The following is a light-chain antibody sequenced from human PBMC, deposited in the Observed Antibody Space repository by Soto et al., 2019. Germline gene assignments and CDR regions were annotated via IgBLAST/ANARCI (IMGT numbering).Light chain of an antibody. V-gene: IGKV3-15*01. J-gene: IGKJ5*01. CDR3: QQYNNWPPYT. Sequence: EIEMTQSPATLSLAPWERVTLSCRASESVSTNLAWYQQKAGQAPRLLLYGASTRATGIPARFSGSGSGTEFTLTISSLQSEDFAVYYCQQYNNWPPYTFGQGTRLEIK. CDR2: GAS. CDR1: ESVSTN.